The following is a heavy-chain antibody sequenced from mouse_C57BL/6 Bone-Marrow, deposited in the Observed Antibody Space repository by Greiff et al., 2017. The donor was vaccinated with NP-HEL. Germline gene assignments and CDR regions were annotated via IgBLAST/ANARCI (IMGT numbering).Heavy chain of an antibody. CDR3: ARRRAYYSNYDY. D-gene: IGHD2-5*01. J-gene: IGHJ2*01. Sequence: VQLQQPGAELVKPGASVKMSCKASGYTFTSYWITWVKQSPGQGLEWIGDFYPGSGSTNYTEKFKSKATLTVDTSSSTAYMQLSSLTSEDSAVYYCARRRAYYSNYDYWGQGTTLTVSS. CDR1: GYTFTSYW. CDR2: FYPGSGST. V-gene: IGHV1-55*01.